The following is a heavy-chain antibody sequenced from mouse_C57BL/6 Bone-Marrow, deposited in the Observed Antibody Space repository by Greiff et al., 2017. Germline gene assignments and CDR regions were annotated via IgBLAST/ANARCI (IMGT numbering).Heavy chain of an antibody. CDR3: ARDYYGSSWYFDY. Sequence: EVQLQQSGPELVKPGASVKISCKASGYTFTDYYMNWVKQSHGKSLEWIGDINPNNGGTSYNQKLKGKATLTVDKSASTAYMELRRLTSEDSAVYYSARDYYGSSWYFDYWGEDAILTVSS. CDR2: INPNNGGT. D-gene: IGHD1-1*01. V-gene: IGHV1-26*01. J-gene: IGHJ2*01. CDR1: GYTFTDYY.